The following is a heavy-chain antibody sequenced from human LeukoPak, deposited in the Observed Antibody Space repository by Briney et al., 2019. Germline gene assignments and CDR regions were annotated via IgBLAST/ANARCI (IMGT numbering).Heavy chain of an antibody. CDR3: AKQDRYGDYDFRFDY. Sequence: GGSLRLSCAASGFTVSSNYMSWVRQAPGKGLEWVSVIYSGGSTYYADSVKGRFTISRDNSKNTLYLQMNSLRAEDTAVYYCAKQDRYGDYDFRFDYWGQGTLVTVSS. D-gene: IGHD4-17*01. CDR2: IYSGGST. J-gene: IGHJ4*02. V-gene: IGHV3-66*01. CDR1: GFTVSSNY.